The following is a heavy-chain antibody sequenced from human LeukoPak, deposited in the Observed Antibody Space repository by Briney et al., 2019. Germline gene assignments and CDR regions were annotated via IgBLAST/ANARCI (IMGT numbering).Heavy chain of an antibody. Sequence: ASVKVSCKASGGTFSSYAISWVRQAPGQGLEWMGGIIPIFGTANYAQKFQGRVTITADESTSTAYMELSSLRSEDTAVYYCARINSRSWSGYYFDYWGQGTLVTVSS. CDR1: GGTFSSYA. CDR3: ARINSRSWSGYYFDY. J-gene: IGHJ4*02. D-gene: IGHD6-13*01. V-gene: IGHV1-69*13. CDR2: IIPIFGTA.